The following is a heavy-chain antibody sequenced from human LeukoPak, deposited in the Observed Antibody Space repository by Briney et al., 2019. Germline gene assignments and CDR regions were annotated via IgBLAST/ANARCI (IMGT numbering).Heavy chain of an antibody. Sequence: ASVKVSCKASGYTFTSYYMHWVRQAPGQGLEWMGIINPSGGSTSYAQKFQGRVTMTRDTSTSTVYMELSSLRSEDTAVYYCARGAYPTDLMLYGDYWGQGTLLTVSS. V-gene: IGHV1-46*01. CDR1: GYTFTSYY. D-gene: IGHD2-8*01. CDR3: ARGAYPTDLMLYGDY. J-gene: IGHJ4*02. CDR2: INPSGGST.